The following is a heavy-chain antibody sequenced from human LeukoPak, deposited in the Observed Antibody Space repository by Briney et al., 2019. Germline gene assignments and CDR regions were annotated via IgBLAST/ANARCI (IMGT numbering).Heavy chain of an antibody. V-gene: IGHV3-23*01. D-gene: IGHD1-1*01. J-gene: IGHJ4*02. CDR1: GFTFSSYA. Sequence: GGSLRLSCAASGFTFSSYAMSWVRQAPGKGLEWVSSISDSGGNTYYADSVKGRFTISRDNSKNTPYLQMSGLRAEDTAVYYCAPGELERRVPFDYWGQGTLVTVSS. CDR3: APGELERRVPFDY. CDR2: ISDSGGNT.